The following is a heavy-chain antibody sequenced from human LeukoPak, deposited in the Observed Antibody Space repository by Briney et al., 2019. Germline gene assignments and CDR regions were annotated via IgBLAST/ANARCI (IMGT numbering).Heavy chain of an antibody. Sequence: SETLCLTCTVPGGSITSSGYYWACIRQPPGKGLECIWSIYYSGNTNYNPSLNSRVTISLDTSKNQFSLKMTSVTAEDTAVYYCARVSHWGYYMDVWGKGTTVTISS. CDR3: ARVSHWGYYMDV. J-gene: IGHJ6*03. CDR2: IYYSGNT. CDR1: GGSITSSGYY. V-gene: IGHV4-39*07. D-gene: IGHD7-27*01.